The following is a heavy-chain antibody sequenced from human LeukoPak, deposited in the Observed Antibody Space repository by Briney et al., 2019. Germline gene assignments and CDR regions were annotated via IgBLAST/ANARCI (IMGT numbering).Heavy chain of an antibody. CDR1: GYILTTYG. CDR3: ARDRKPYGSGSSFPRNSDY. V-gene: IGHV1-18*01. Sequence: ASVKVSCKASGYILTTYGISWVRQAPGQGLEWMGWISAYNGNTNYAQKLQGRVTMTTDTSTSTAYMELRSLRSDDTAVYYCARDRKPYGSGSSFPRNSDYWGQGTLVTVSS. D-gene: IGHD3-10*01. CDR2: ISAYNGNT. J-gene: IGHJ4*02.